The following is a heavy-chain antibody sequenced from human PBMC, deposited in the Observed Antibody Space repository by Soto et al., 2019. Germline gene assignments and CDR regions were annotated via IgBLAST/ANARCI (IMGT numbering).Heavy chain of an antibody. J-gene: IGHJ6*02. Sequence: EVQLVESGGGLVKPGGSLTLSCAASGFTFSNYTMNWVRQAPGKGLEWVSSISRSSRNIYYADSVKGRFTISRDNAKNALYLHMNSLRAEDTAVYYCARDLKVAGTNSFYYYGMDVWGQGTTVTVSS. CDR3: ARDLKVAGTNSFYYYGMDV. CDR1: GFTFSNYT. V-gene: IGHV3-21*01. CDR2: ISRSSRNI. D-gene: IGHD6-19*01.